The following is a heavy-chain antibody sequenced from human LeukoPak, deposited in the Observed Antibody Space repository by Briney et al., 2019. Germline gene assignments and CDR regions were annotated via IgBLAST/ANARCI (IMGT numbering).Heavy chain of an antibody. CDR1: GFTFSSYG. V-gene: IGHV3-33*01. CDR3: ATAIVATPYDAFDI. D-gene: IGHD5-12*01. Sequence: PGRSLRLSCAASGFTFSSYGMHWVRQAPGKGLEWVAVIWYDGSNKYYADSVKGRFTISRDNSKNTLYLQMNSLRAEDTAVYYCATAIVATPYDAFDIWGQGTMVTVSS. CDR2: IWYDGSNK. J-gene: IGHJ3*02.